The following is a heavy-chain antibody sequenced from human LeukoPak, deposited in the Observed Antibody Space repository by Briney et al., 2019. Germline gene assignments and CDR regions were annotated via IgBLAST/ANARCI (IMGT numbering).Heavy chain of an antibody. Sequence: ASVKVSCKASGGTFSSYAISWVRQAPGQGLEWMGWISAYNGNTNYAQKLQGRVTMTTDTSTSTAYMELRSLRSDDTAVYYCARVVAAAGPYYFDYWGQGTLVTVSS. CDR2: ISAYNGNT. J-gene: IGHJ4*02. D-gene: IGHD6-13*01. CDR1: GGTFSSYA. V-gene: IGHV1-18*01. CDR3: ARVVAAAGPYYFDY.